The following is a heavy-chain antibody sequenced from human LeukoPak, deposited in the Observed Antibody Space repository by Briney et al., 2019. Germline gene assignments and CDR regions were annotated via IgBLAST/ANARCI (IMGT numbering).Heavy chain of an antibody. J-gene: IGHJ4*02. Sequence: GGSLRLSCSASGFTFSSYTMHWVRQAPGKGLEYVSAISRTGGSTYYTDSVKDRFTISRDNSKNTLYLQMSSLTPEDTAVYYCASQPSGSYYDAYDYWGQGTLVTVSS. V-gene: IGHV3-64D*06. CDR2: ISRTGGST. CDR3: ASQPSGSYYDAYDY. CDR1: GFTFSSYT. D-gene: IGHD1-26*01.